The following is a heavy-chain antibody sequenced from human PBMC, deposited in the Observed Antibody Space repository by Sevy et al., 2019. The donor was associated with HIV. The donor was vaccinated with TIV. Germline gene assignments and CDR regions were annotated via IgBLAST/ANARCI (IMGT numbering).Heavy chain of an antibody. J-gene: IGHJ6*02. CDR3: LAAAGKYYYYGMDV. CDR1: GFTFSSYA. V-gene: IGHV3-23*01. CDR2: ISGSGGST. D-gene: IGHD6-13*01. Sequence: GGSLRLSCAASGFTFSSYAMSWVRQAPGKGLEWVSAISGSGGSTYYADSVKGRFTTSRANSKNTLYLQMNSLRAEDTAVYFCLAAAGKYYYYGMDVWGQGTTVTVSS.